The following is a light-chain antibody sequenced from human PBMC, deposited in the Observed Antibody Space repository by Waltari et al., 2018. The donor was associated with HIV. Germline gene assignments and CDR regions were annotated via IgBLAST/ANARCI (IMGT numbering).Light chain of an antibody. CDR1: RPTIGSNT. Sequence: QSVMTQPASASGTPGQRVPIPCSGRRPTIGSNTVRWFRQLPRTAPRLLIYGKTQRPSGVPDRFSGSKSGTSASLAISGLQSEDEADYFCAAWDDSLNGPVFGGGTKLTVL. CDR2: GKT. V-gene: IGLV1-44*01. CDR3: AAWDDSLNGPV. J-gene: IGLJ2*01.